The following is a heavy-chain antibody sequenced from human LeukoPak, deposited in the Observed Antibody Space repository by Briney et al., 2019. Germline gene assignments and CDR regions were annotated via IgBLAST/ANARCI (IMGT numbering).Heavy chain of an antibody. CDR3: ARDRDNYGSGSYYYYFDY. V-gene: IGHV4-34*01. CDR1: VGSVSGYY. D-gene: IGHD3-10*01. J-gene: IGHJ4*02. CDR2: INDSGST. Sequence: SETLSLTCAVYVGSVSGYYWSWIRQPPGKGLEWIGEINDSGSTNYNPSLRSRVTMSVDTSKNQFSLNLSSVTAADTAVYYCARDRDNYGSGSYYYYFDYWGQGTLVTVSS.